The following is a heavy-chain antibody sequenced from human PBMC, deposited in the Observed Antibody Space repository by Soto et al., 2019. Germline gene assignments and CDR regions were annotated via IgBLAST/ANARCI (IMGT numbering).Heavy chain of an antibody. CDR3: LIDEMYAGEFPPKFNR. D-gene: IGHD2-8*01. V-gene: IGHV4-39*02. Sequence: PSETLSLTCTVSGDSLSSSYPYWGWIRQLPGKGLEWIGSIYYTGNTYYNPSLKSRVSISVDMATSEISLRLRAESLADTAVYYCLIDEMYAGEFPPKFNRWGQGALVTVSS. CDR2: IYYTGNT. CDR1: GDSLSSSYPY. J-gene: IGHJ5*02.